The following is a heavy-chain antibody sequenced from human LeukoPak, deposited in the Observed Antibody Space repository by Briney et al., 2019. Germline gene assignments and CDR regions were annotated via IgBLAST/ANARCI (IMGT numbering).Heavy chain of an antibody. CDR1: GGSFSAYY. Sequence: SETLSLTCAVYGGSFSAYYWTWIRQPPGKGLEWIGEINHSGSSNYNSSLRSRVTISVDTSYKQFSLRLSSVAAADTAVYYCAPRGDIEHSYVYGKWFDPWGQGTRVTVSS. CDR3: APRGDIEHSYVYGKWFDP. CDR2: INHSGSS. J-gene: IGHJ5*02. D-gene: IGHD5-18*01. V-gene: IGHV4-34*01.